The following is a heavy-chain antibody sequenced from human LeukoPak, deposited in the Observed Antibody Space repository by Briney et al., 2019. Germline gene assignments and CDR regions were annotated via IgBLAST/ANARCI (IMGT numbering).Heavy chain of an antibody. CDR2: IRSSGSTI. CDR1: GFTFSNYE. V-gene: IGHV3-48*03. CDR3: AREGVTAPGDY. Sequence: PGGSLRLSCPASGFTFSNYEMNWVRQAPGKGLEWVSHIRSSGSTIYYADSVKGRFTISRDNAKNSLYLQMNSLRAEDTAVYYCAREGVTAPGDYWGQGTLVTVSS. J-gene: IGHJ4*02. D-gene: IGHD2-21*02.